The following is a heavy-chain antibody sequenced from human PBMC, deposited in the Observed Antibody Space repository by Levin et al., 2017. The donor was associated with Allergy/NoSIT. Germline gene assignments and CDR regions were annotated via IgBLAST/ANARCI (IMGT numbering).Heavy chain of an antibody. D-gene: IGHD2-15*01. CDR3: ARVGGGSGPYYFYYYGMDV. CDR1: GFTFRSYP. J-gene: IGHJ6*02. CDR2: ISNDGGNK. Sequence: GESLKISCADSGFTFRSYPMHWVRQAPGKGLEWVAVISNDGGNKYYADSVKGRFTISRDNSKNTLYLQMNSLRPEDTAVYFCARVGGGSGPYYFYYYGMDVWGQGTTVTVSS. V-gene: IGHV3-30*04.